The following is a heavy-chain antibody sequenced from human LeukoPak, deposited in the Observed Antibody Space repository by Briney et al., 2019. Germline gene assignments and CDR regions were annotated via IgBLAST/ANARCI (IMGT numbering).Heavy chain of an antibody. Sequence: PSETLSLTCTVSGGSISSSSYYWGWIRQPPGKGLEWIGEINHSGSTNYNPSLKSRVTISVDTSKNQFSLKLSSVTAADTAVYYCARRSSGWYLSFSSWFDPWGQGTLVAVSS. CDR1: GGSISSSSYY. J-gene: IGHJ5*02. D-gene: IGHD6-19*01. CDR2: INHSGST. V-gene: IGHV4-39*07. CDR3: ARRSSGWYLSFSSWFDP.